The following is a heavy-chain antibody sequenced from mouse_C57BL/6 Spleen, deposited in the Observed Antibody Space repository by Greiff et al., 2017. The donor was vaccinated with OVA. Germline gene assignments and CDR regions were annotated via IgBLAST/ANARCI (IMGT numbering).Heavy chain of an antibody. CDR2: IYPGDGDT. D-gene: IGHD2-1*01. V-gene: IGHV1-82*01. CDR3: ARGDYGNYYAMDY. Sequence: VQLQQSGPELVKPGASVKISCKASGYAFSSSWMNWVKQRPGKGLEWIGRIYPGDGDTNYNGKFKGKATLTADKSSSTAYMQLSSLTSEDSAVYFCARGDYGNYYAMDYWGQGTSVTVSS. J-gene: IGHJ4*01. CDR1: GYAFSSSW.